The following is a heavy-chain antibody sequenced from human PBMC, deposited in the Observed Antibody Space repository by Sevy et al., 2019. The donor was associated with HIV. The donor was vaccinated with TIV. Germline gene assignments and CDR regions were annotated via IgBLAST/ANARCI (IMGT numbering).Heavy chain of an antibody. Sequence: GGSLRLSCAASGFTFSNYWMSWVRQAPGKGLEWVASIKPDGSEKYYVVSVKGRFTISRDNAKNSLYLQMNSLRVEDTAVYYCARDQGGGMDVWGKGTTVTVSS. CDR1: GFTFSNYW. CDR2: IKPDGSEK. J-gene: IGHJ6*04. V-gene: IGHV3-7*01. CDR3: ARDQGGGMDV.